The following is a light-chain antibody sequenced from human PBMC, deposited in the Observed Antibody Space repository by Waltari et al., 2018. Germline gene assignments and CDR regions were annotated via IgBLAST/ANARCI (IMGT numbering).Light chain of an antibody. J-gene: IGKJ1*01. CDR1: QGINRE. V-gene: IGKV1-27*01. CDR3: QQDYTTPWT. CDR2: TAS. Sequence: DIQMTQSPSSLSASVGDRVTVTCRASQGINRELSWYQQKPGKAPTLLIYTASTLQTGVSSRFSGSGSGTDFTLTISSLQPEDVATDYCQQDYTTPWTFGQGTKVEIK.